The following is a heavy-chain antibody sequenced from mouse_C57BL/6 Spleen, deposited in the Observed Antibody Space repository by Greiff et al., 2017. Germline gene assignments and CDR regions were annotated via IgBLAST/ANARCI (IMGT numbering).Heavy chain of an antibody. CDR2: ISSGGAYI. V-gene: IGHV5-9-1*02. J-gene: IGHJ2*01. CDR1: GFTFSSYA. CDR3: TRCLWLRLFYFDY. D-gene: IGHD2-2*01. Sequence: EVKVVESGEGLVKPGGSLKLSCAASGFTFSSYAMSWVRQTPEKRLEWVAYISSGGAYIYYAHTVKGRFTISRDNARNTLYLQMSSLKSEDTAMYYCTRCLWLRLFYFDYWGQGTTLTVSS.